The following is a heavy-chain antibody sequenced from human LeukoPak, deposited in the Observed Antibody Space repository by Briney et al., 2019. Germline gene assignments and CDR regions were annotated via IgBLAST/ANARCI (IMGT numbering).Heavy chain of an antibody. Sequence: GGSLRLSCAASGFNFRSNGMSWVRQAPGKGLEWVAYIQYDGSNEQYAHSVKGRFRISRDSSKNILYLQMDSLRAEDTAVYYCAKDRCSNGIGCYYYYMDVWGKGTTVTISS. J-gene: IGHJ6*03. V-gene: IGHV3-30*02. CDR1: GFNFRSNG. D-gene: IGHD2-8*01. CDR3: AKDRCSNGIGCYYYYMDV. CDR2: IQYDGSNE.